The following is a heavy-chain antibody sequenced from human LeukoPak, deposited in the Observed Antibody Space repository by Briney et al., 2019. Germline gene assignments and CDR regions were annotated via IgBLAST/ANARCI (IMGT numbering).Heavy chain of an antibody. CDR3: AREPIVGATLGLFDP. Sequence: SETLSLTCTVSGGSISSYYWSWIRQPAGKGLEWIGRIYTSGSTTYNPSLKSRVTMSVDTSKNQFSLKLSSVPAADPAVYYCAREPIVGATLGLFDPWGQGTLVTVSS. CDR2: IYTSGST. V-gene: IGHV4-4*07. D-gene: IGHD1-26*01. J-gene: IGHJ5*02. CDR1: GGSISSYY.